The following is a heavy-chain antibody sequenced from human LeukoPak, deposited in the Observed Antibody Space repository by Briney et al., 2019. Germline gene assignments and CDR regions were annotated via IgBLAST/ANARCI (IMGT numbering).Heavy chain of an antibody. Sequence: SETLSLTCTVSGGSISSSNYYWGWIRQPPGKGLEWIGSIYYSGSTYYNPSLKSRVPISVDTSKNQFSLKLSSVTAADTAVYYCARQLVVVVPAEFDYWGQGTLVTVSS. J-gene: IGHJ4*02. V-gene: IGHV4-39*01. CDR2: IYYSGST. CDR1: GGSISSSNYY. CDR3: ARQLVVVVPAEFDY. D-gene: IGHD2-2*01.